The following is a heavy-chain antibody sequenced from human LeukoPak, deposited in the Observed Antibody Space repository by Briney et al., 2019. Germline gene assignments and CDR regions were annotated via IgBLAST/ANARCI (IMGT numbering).Heavy chain of an antibody. J-gene: IGHJ4*02. Sequence: GGSLRRSCAASGFSLNNAWMSWVRQAPGKGLEWVGRIKSKTDGGTIDYAAHVKGRSTISRDDSKNMVYLLMNSLKTEDTAVYYCTTSYYDSSGLRAWGQGNLVTVSS. CDR2: IKSKTDGGTI. CDR3: TTSYYDSSGLRA. CDR1: GFSLNNAW. D-gene: IGHD3-22*01. V-gene: IGHV3-15*01.